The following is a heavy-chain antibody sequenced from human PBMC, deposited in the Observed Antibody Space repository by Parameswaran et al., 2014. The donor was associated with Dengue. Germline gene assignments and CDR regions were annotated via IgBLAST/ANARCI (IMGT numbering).Heavy chain of an antibody. Sequence: WIRQPPGKGLEWVSGISWNSVNIGYADSVKGRFTISRDNAKNSLYLQMNSLRAEDTALYYCGKGTSGSFNHMIDNWGQGTLVTVSS. CDR2: ISWNSVNI. D-gene: IGHD1-26*01. J-gene: IGHJ4*02. V-gene: IGHV3-9*01. CDR3: GKGTSGSFNHMIDN.